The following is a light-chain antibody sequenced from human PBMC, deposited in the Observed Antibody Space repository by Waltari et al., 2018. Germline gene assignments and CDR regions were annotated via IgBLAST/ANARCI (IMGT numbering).Light chain of an antibody. CDR3: QQYDGEVVT. Sequence: ESVLTQSPGTQSVTPGERATISCRASQSVTSISLTWYQQKLGQAPRLLIYGTSSRATAIPDRFSGSGSGTDFTLTISRLEPEDFAVYYCQQYDGEVVTFGGGTKVEI. CDR2: GTS. J-gene: IGKJ4*01. CDR1: QSVTSIS. V-gene: IGKV3-20*01.